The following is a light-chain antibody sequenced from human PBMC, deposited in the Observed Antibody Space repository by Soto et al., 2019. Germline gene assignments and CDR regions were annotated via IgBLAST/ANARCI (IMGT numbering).Light chain of an antibody. Sequence: QSALTQPASVSGSPGQSITISCTGTSSDVGRYNLVSWYQQHPGKAPKLMIYEVSKWPSGVSNRFSGSKSGNTASLTISGLRAEDEGDYYCCSYAGSSTFVVFGGGTQLTVL. CDR1: SSDVGRYNL. V-gene: IGLV2-23*02. CDR3: CSYAGSSTFVV. J-gene: IGLJ2*01. CDR2: EVS.